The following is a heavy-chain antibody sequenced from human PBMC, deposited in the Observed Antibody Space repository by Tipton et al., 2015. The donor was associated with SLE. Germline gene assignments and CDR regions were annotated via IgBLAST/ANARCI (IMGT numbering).Heavy chain of an antibody. CDR3: ASRVPHTSYLGVLDY. CDR1: GFSFSDYW. V-gene: IGHV3-7*01. J-gene: IGHJ4*02. CDR2: IKKDGSNK. Sequence: SLRLSCAASGFSFSDYWMTWVRQAPGKGPEWVANIKKDGSNKYYVDSVKGRFSISRDNAKNSLYLEMNSLRPEDTAVYYCASRVPHTSYLGVLDYWGQGALVTVSS. D-gene: IGHD2-2*01.